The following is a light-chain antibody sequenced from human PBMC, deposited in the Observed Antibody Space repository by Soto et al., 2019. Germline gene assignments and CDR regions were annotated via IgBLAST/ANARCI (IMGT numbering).Light chain of an antibody. J-gene: IGKJ5*01. Sequence: DIQMTQTPSSLSASVGDRVTITCRASQNIINYLNWYQQKPGKAPQLLIYVASRLESGVPSRFSGSGSGTDFTLTISSLQPEDFATYYCQQSYNAPITFGQGRRLEI. V-gene: IGKV1-39*01. CDR3: QQSYNAPIT. CDR2: VAS. CDR1: QNIINY.